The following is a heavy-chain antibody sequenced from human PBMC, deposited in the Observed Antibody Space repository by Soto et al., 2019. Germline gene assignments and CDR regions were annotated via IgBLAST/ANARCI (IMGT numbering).Heavy chain of an antibody. CDR1: GYTFTNYY. CDR3: AKQYCSRTSCYYGMDV. CDR2: INPKSGAT. J-gene: IGHJ6*02. D-gene: IGHD2-2*01. V-gene: IGHV1-2*02. Sequence: QVQLVQSGAEVKKPGASVKVSCKASGYTFTNYYLHWVRQAPGHGLQWMGWINPKSGATNYAQNFEARVTMTRDTSISTAHMELTRLRSDDTAVYYCAKQYCSRTSCYYGMDVWGQGTTVTVSS.